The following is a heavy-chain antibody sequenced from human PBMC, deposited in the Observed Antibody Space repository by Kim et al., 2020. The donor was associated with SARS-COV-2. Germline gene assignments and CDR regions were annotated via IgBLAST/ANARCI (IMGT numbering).Heavy chain of an antibody. J-gene: IGHJ2*01. CDR3: AKTYYYDSSGYSSGYFDL. CDR2: IYSGGNT. D-gene: IGHD3-22*01. V-gene: IGHV3-53*01. CDR1: GFTVSSSY. Sequence: GGSLRLSCAASGFTVSSSYMSWVRQAPGKGLEWVSVIYSGGNTYYADSVKGRSTISRDNSKNTLYLQMNSLRAEDTAVYYCAKTYYYDSSGYSSGYFDLCGRGTLVTVSS.